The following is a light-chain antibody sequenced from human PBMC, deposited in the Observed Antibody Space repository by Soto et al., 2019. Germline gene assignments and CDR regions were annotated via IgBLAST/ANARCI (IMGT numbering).Light chain of an antibody. CDR1: QSVTSN. CDR3: QQSYDYPVT. CDR2: AAS. J-gene: IGKJ4*01. Sequence: DIQMTQSPSSLSASVGDDLTMTCRASQSVTSNINWYQQKPGKAPRLLIYAASTLQSGVPSRFSGSGSGTEFTLTISSLQPEDFATYYCQQSYDYPVTFGGGTKVEIK. V-gene: IGKV1-39*01.